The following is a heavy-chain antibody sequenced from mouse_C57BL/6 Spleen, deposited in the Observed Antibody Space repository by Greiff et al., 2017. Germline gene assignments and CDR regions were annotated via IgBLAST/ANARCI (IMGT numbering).Heavy chain of an antibody. CDR3: ARMGHYDYDEVWFAY. J-gene: IGHJ3*01. CDR1: GYSFTDYN. CDR2: INPNYGTT. D-gene: IGHD2-4*01. Sequence: VQLQQSGPELVKPGASVKISCKASGYSFTDYNMNWVKQSNGKSLEWIGVINPNYGTTSYNQKFKGKATLTVDQSSSTAYMQLNSLTSEDSAVYYCARMGHYDYDEVWFAYWGQGTLVTVSA. V-gene: IGHV1-39*01.